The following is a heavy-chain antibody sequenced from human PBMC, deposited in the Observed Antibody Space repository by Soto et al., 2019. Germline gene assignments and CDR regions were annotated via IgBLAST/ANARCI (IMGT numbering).Heavy chain of an antibody. CDR2: LAPEDGET. Sequence: ASVKGSCKISGYTLTAISINRVRQPPGNGLAWMGGLAPEDGETIYAQNFQGRVTVTEDTSTDTAYMELSSLSYEDTAVYYWATGDSRSVLDYWGQGTLVTVSS. J-gene: IGHJ4*03. CDR3: ATGDSRSVLDY. CDR1: GYTLTAIS. D-gene: IGHD3-22*01. V-gene: IGHV1-24*01.